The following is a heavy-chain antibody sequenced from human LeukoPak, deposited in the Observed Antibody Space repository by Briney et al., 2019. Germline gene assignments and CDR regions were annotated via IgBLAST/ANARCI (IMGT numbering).Heavy chain of an antibody. CDR3: ARDPDYRGSQPHGYFDY. J-gene: IGHJ4*02. V-gene: IGHV3-7*01. D-gene: IGHD3-16*01. CDR1: RFTFSVYW. Sequence: GGSLRLSCAASRFTFSVYWMSWVRQAPGKGLEWVAYIKRDGSDIYYVDSVKGRFIISRDNAKNSLYLQMNSLRAEDTAVYYCARDPDYRGSQPHGYFDYWGQGTLVTVSS. CDR2: IKRDGSDI.